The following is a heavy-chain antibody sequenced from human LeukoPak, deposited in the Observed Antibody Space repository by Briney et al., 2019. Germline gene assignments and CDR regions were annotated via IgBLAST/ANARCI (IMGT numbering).Heavy chain of an antibody. Sequence: GASVTVTLTCSASRFTISSYSLEWLAPGQGLEWMGWISANNGNTKYAQKLQGRVTMTRDTSTGTAYMELRSLRSDDTAMYFGVIDFWSGYLFQSWGQGTLVTVSS. D-gene: IGHD3-3*01. CDR3: VIDFWSGYLFQS. V-gene: IGHV1-18*01. CDR1: ASRFTISS. CDR2: ISANNGNT. J-gene: IGHJ1*01.